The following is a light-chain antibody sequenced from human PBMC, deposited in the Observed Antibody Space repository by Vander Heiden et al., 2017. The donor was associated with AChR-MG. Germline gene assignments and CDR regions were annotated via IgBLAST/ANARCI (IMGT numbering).Light chain of an antibody. J-gene: IGLJ1*01. CDR3: QSYDSSLSALYV. CDR1: SSNVGAGYD. V-gene: IGLV1-40*01. Sequence: QSVLTQPPSVSGAPGQRVTISCTGSSSNVGAGYDVHWYQQLPGTAPKLLIYVNSNRPSGVPDRFSGSKSGTSASLAITGLQAEDEADDYCQSYDSSLSALYVFGTGTKVTVL. CDR2: VNS.